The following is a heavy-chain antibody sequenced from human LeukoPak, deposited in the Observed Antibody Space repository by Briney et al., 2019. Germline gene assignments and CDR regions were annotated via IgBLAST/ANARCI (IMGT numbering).Heavy chain of an antibody. V-gene: IGHV3-23*01. CDR3: AKDRGRSVSGTEFDY. J-gene: IGHJ4*02. D-gene: IGHD6-19*01. Sequence: GSLRLSCAASGFTFSSYAMTWVRQAPGKGLEWVSTLASTGSDTYYAASVKGRFTISRDTSKSTLYLQMDSLRAEDTAIYYCAKDRGRSVSGTEFDYWGQGTLLTVSS. CDR1: GFTFSSYA. CDR2: LASTGSDT.